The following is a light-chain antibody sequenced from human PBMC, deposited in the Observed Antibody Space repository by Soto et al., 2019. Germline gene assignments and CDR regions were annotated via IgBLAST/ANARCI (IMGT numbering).Light chain of an antibody. CDR2: SNS. Sequence: QSVLSQPPSASGTPGQTVTISCSGSNSNIGSHAVNWYQQLPGRAPKFLISSNSLRPSGVPDRFSVSKSGTSASLAISGLQSEDEADYYCAAWDDNHSGVFGGGTKVTVL. J-gene: IGLJ3*02. CDR1: NSNIGSHA. CDR3: AAWDDNHSGV. V-gene: IGLV1-44*01.